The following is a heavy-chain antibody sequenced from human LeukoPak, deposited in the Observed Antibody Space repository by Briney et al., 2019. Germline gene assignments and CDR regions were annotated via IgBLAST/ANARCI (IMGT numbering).Heavy chain of an antibody. D-gene: IGHD3-9*01. CDR1: GFTFSSYD. V-gene: IGHV3-23*01. Sequence: GGSLRLSCAVSGFTFSSYDMSWVRQAPGKGLEWVSGISGSGGSTYYADSAKGRFTISRDTSKNALYLQMNSLGVEDTAVYYCAKVGQNYDILTYYFDYWGQGTLVTVSS. CDR3: AKVGQNYDILTYYFDY. CDR2: ISGSGGST. J-gene: IGHJ4*02.